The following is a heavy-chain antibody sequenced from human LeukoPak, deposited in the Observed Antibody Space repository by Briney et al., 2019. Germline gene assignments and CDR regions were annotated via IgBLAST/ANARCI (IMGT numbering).Heavy chain of an antibody. V-gene: IGHV4-61*01. D-gene: IGHD1-1*01. CDR2: IYYSGST. J-gene: IGHJ6*02. Sequence: SETLSLTCTVSGGSVSGGSYYWSWIRQPPGKGLEWIGYIYYSGSTNYNPSLKSRVTISVDTSKNQFSLKLSSVTAADTAVYYCARDERDGYYYYGMDVWGQGTTVTASS. CDR1: GGSVSGGSYY. CDR3: ARDERDGYYYYGMDV.